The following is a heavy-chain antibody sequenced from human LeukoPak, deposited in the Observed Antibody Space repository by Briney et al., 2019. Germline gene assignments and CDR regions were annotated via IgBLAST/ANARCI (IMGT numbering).Heavy chain of an antibody. CDR1: GGTFSSYA. J-gene: IGHJ3*02. Sequence: SVKVSCKASGGTFSSYAISWVRQAPGQGLEWMGGIIPIFGTANYAQKFQGRVTITADESTSTAYMELSSLRSEDTAVYYCARDQGAIFGVGGPEEVGGYAFDIWGQGTMVTVSS. CDR3: ARDQGAIFGVGGPEEVGGYAFDI. CDR2: IIPIFGTA. V-gene: IGHV1-69*13. D-gene: IGHD3-3*01.